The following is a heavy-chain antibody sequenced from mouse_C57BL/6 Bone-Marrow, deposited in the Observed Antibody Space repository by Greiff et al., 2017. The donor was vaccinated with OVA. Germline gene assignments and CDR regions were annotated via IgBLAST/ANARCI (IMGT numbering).Heavy chain of an antibody. V-gene: IGHV1-9*01. J-gene: IGHJ4*01. CDR3: ARTPAYYSNYYYAMDY. CDR1: GYTFTGYW. D-gene: IGHD2-5*01. CDR2: ILPGSGST. Sequence: QVQLKQSGAELMKPGASVKLSCKATGYTFTGYWIEWVKQRPGHGLEWIGEILPGSGSTNYNEKFKGKATFTADTSSNTAYMQLSSLTTEDSAIYYCARTPAYYSNYYYAMDYRGQGTSVTVSS.